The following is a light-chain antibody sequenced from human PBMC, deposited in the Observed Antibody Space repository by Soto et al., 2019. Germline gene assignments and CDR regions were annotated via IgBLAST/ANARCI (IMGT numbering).Light chain of an antibody. CDR1: TGAVTSGHY. CDR2: DTN. J-gene: IGLJ2*01. V-gene: IGLV7-46*01. CDR3: LLSYSGARV. Sequence: QAVVTQEPSLTVSQGGTVTLTCGSSTGAVTSGHYPYGFQQKPGQAPRTLSYDTNNKHSWTPARFSGSLLGGKAALTLSGAQPEDEAEYYCLLSYSGARVFGGGTKVTVL.